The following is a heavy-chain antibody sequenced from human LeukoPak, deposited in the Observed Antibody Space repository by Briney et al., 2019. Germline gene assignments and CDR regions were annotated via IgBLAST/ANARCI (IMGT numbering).Heavy chain of an antibody. CDR3: ARGLRAAAAPYNWFDP. D-gene: IGHD6-13*01. J-gene: IGHJ5*02. V-gene: IGHV3-21*01. CDR1: GFTFSSYS. Sequence: GSLRLSCAASGFTFSSYSMNWVRQAPGKGLEWVSSISSSSSYIYYADSVKGRFTISRDNAKNSLYLQMNSLRAEDTAVYYCARGLRAAAAPYNWFDPWGQGTLVTVSS. CDR2: ISSSSSYI.